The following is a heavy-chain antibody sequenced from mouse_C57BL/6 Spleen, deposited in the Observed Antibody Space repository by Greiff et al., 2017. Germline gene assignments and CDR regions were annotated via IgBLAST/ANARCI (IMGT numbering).Heavy chain of an antibody. CDR1: GYTFTSYW. V-gene: IGHV1-53*01. Sequence: VQLQQPGTELVKPGASVKLSCKASGYTFTSYWMHWVKQRPGQGLEWIGNINPSNGGTNYNEKFKSKATLTVDKSSSTAYMQLSSLTSEDTAVYDCARGEHYDAMDYWGQGTSVTVSS. CDR2: INPSNGGT. CDR3: ARGEHYDAMDY. J-gene: IGHJ4*01.